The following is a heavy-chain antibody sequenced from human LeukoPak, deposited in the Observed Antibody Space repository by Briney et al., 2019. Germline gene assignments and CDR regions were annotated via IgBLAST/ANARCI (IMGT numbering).Heavy chain of an antibody. Sequence: SETLSLTCTVSGGSISSSSYYWGWIRQPPGKGLEWIGSIHYSGSTYYNPSLKSRVTISVDTSKNQFSLKLSSVTAADTAVYYCARGWELLRAFDIWGQGTMVTVSS. CDR2: IHYSGST. CDR1: GGSISSSSYY. J-gene: IGHJ3*02. D-gene: IGHD1-26*01. V-gene: IGHV4-39*01. CDR3: ARGWELLRAFDI.